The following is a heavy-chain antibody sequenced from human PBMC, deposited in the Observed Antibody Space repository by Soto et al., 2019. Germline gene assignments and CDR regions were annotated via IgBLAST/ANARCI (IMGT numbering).Heavy chain of an antibody. CDR1: GFTFSSYS. D-gene: IGHD3-22*01. CDR2: ISSSSSTI. V-gene: IGHV3-48*02. J-gene: IGHJ4*02. Sequence: WGSLRLACAASGFTFSSYSMNWVRQAPGKGLEWVSYISSSSSTIYYADSVKGRFTISRDNAKNSLYLQMNSLRDEYTSVYYCARHGYYYDSSGYPSYDYWGQGTLVTVSS. CDR3: ARHGYYYDSSGYPSYDY.